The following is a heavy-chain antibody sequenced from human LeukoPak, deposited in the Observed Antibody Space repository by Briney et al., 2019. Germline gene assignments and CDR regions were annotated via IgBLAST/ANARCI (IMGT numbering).Heavy chain of an antibody. J-gene: IGHJ6*02. Sequence: ASVKVSFKASGYTFTSYGISWVRQAPGQGLEWMGWISAYNGNTNYAQKLQGRVTMTTDTSTSTAYMELRSLRSDDTAVYYCARDHSSSWYKDYYYGMDVWGQGTTVTVSS. V-gene: IGHV1-18*01. CDR3: ARDHSSSWYKDYYYGMDV. CDR1: GYTFTSYG. D-gene: IGHD6-13*01. CDR2: ISAYNGNT.